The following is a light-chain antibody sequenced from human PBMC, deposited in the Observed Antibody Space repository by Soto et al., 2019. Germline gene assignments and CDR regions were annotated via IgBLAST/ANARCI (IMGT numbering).Light chain of an antibody. CDR3: QQYGSAAPWT. CDR1: QSVYSGY. CDR2: EAS. V-gene: IGKV3-20*01. Sequence: IVLTQSLGTLSLSPGERATLSCRASQSVYSGYVAWYQQKPGQAPKILIYEASIRATGIPDRFSGSGSGTDFTLTISRLEPEDFAVYYCQQYGSAAPWTFGQGTRVDFK. J-gene: IGKJ1*01.